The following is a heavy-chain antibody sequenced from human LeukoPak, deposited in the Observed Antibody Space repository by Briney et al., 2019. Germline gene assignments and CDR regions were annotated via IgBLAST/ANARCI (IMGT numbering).Heavy chain of an antibody. CDR1: GFTFDDHG. CDR3: ATYSSLNRREFQY. J-gene: IGHJ1*01. D-gene: IGHD3-22*01. CDR2: INWNSGSK. Sequence: GGSLRLSCAASGFTFDDHGLSWVRQAPGKGLEWVSGINWNSGSKRYGASVKGRFTISRDNAKNSLYLQMNSLRAEDTAVYYCATYSSLNRREFQYWGQGTLLTVSS. V-gene: IGHV3-20*04.